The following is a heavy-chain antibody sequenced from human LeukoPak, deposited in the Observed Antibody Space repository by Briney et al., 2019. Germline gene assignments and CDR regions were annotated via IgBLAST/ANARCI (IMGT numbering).Heavy chain of an antibody. J-gene: IGHJ5*02. V-gene: IGHV1-69*05. CDR2: IIPIFGTA. CDR3: ARSLTTVTTAWFDP. CDR1: GGTFSSYA. D-gene: IGHD4-17*01. Sequence: SVKVSCKASGGTFSSYAISWVRQAPGQGLEWMGRIIPIFGTANYVQKFQGRVTITTDESTSTAYMELSSLRSEDTAVYYCARSLTTVTTAWFDPWGQGTLVTVSS.